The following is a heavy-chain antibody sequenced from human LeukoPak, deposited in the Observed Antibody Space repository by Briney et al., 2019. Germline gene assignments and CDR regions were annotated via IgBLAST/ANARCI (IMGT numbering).Heavy chain of an antibody. Sequence: ASVTVSCKASGHTFTGYYLHWVRQAPGQGLEWMGWISPNSGVTHYAQTFQGRVTMTRDRSISTAYMELSRLRSDDTAIYYCARASDYLDYWGQGTLVTVSS. CDR3: ARASDYLDY. V-gene: IGHV1-2*02. CDR2: ISPNSGVT. J-gene: IGHJ4*02. D-gene: IGHD3-16*01. CDR1: GHTFTGYY.